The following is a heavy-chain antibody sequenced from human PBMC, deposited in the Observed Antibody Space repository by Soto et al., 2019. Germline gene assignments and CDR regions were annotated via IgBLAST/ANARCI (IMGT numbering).Heavy chain of an antibody. CDR1: GGSISSYY. CDR3: ARRGIQGPIDY. V-gene: IGHV4-59*01. CDR2: IYYSGST. J-gene: IGHJ4*02. Sequence: PSETLSLTCTVSGGSISSYYWSWIRQPPGKGLEWIGYIYYSGSTNYNPSLKSRVTISVDTSKNQFSLKLSSVTAADTAVYYCARRGIQGPIDYWGQGTLVTVSS. D-gene: IGHD3-16*01.